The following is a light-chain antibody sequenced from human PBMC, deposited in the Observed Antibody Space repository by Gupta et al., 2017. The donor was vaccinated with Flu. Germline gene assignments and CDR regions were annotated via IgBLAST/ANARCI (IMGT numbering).Light chain of an antibody. V-gene: IGKV1-39*01. Sequence: DIQMTQSPSSLSASVGDRVTITCRASQSISSYLNWYQQKPGKAPELLIYAASRLQSGVPSRFSGSGSETDFTLTISSLQPEDFATYYCQQSYNTPRKITFGQGTRLEIK. CDR3: QQSYNTPRKIT. CDR1: QSISSY. J-gene: IGKJ5*01. CDR2: AAS.